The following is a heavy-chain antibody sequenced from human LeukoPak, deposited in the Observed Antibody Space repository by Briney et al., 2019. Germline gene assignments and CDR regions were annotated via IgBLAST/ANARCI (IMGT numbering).Heavy chain of an antibody. Sequence: ASVKVSCKTSGYSFIDYYIHWVRQAPGQGLEWMGWINSNSADTNYAQNFQGRVTMTRDTSISTAYMELSRLRSDDTAVYYCARALDVLLYDYWGQGTLVTVSS. D-gene: IGHD3-10*01. CDR2: INSNSADT. V-gene: IGHV1-2*02. CDR3: ARALDVLLYDY. CDR1: GYSFIDYY. J-gene: IGHJ4*02.